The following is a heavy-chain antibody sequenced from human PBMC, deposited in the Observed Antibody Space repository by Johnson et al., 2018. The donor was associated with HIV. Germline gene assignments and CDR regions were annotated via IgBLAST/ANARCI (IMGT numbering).Heavy chain of an antibody. Sequence: VQLVESGGGVVQPGRSLRLSCAASGFTFSNYAIHWVRQAPGKGLEWVAGITYDGTNKYYADSVKGRFTLSRDNSKNTLDLQMNSLTIEDTAVFYCAKTRMGGILDAFDLWGQWTMVIVS. CDR3: AKTRMGGILDAFDL. D-gene: IGHD3-10*01. V-gene: IGHV3-30*18. CDR2: ITYDGTNK. J-gene: IGHJ3*01. CDR1: GFTFSNYA.